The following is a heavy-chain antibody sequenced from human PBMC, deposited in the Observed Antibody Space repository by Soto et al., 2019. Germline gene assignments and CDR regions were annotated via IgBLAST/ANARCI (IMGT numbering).Heavy chain of an antibody. Sequence: EVQLVESGGGLVQPGRSLRLSCAASGFTFDDYAMHWVRQAPGKGLEWVSGISWNSGSIGYADSVKGRFTISRDNAKNSLYLQMTSLIAEDTALYYCAKDTAALLYGMDVWGQGTTVTVSS. CDR3: AKDTAALLYGMDV. CDR1: GFTFDDYA. J-gene: IGHJ6*02. CDR2: ISWNSGSI. D-gene: IGHD6-6*01. V-gene: IGHV3-9*01.